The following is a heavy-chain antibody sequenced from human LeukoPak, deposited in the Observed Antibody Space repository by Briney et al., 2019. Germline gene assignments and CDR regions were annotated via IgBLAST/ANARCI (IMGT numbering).Heavy chain of an antibody. CDR1: GFTFTSYA. J-gene: IGHJ6*02. Sequence: GGSLRLSCAASGFTFTSYAMTWVRQAPGKGLEWVSGISNSGSSTYYADSVKGRFTISRDNSKNTLYLQLSSLRAEDTAVYYCANTMVRGSYSMDVWGQGTTVTVSS. D-gene: IGHD3-10*01. CDR3: ANTMVRGSYSMDV. CDR2: ISNSGSST. V-gene: IGHV3-23*01.